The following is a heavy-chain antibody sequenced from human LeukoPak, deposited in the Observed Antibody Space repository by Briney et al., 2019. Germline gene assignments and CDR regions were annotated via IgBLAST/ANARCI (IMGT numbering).Heavy chain of an antibody. J-gene: IGHJ5*02. D-gene: IGHD3-10*01. CDR2: ISGSGGST. CDR1: GFTFSSYA. CDR3: AYDYYGSGIYYKGNWFDP. Sequence: PGGSLRLSCAASGFTFSSYAMSWVRQAPGKGLEWVSAISGSGGSTYYADSVKGRFTISRDNSKNTLYLQMNSLRAEDTAVYYCAYDYYGSGIYYKGNWFDPWGQGTLVTVSS. V-gene: IGHV3-23*01.